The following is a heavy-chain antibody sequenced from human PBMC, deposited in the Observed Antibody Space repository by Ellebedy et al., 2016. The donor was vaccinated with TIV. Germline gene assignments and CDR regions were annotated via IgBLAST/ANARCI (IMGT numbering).Heavy chain of an antibody. Sequence: SVEGRFTISRDNSRNTLYLQMNSLRPEDTAVYSCARGDHYYYYFMDVWGTGTTVTVSS. CDR3: ARGDHYYYYFMDV. J-gene: IGHJ6*03. V-gene: IGHV3-30*01.